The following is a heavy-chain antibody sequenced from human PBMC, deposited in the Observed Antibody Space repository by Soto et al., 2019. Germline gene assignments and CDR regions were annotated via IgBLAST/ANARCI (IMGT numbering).Heavy chain of an antibody. CDR2: IYWDDDK. CDR3: AHKGGRGAGMDV. J-gene: IGHJ6*02. CDR1: GFSVSTGGVG. V-gene: IGHV2-5*02. D-gene: IGHD2-15*01. Sequence: QITLKESGPTLVKPTQTLTLTCTFSGFSVSTGGVGVARIRQPPGKALEWLALIYWDDDKRYSPFLQSRVTITKDTSKNQVVLTMTNMDPVDTATYYCAHKGGRGAGMDVWGQGTTVTVSS.